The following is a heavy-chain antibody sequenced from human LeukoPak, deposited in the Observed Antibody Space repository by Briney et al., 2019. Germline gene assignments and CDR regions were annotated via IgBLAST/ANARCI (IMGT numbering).Heavy chain of an antibody. Sequence: ASVKVSCEASGYTFTSYGISWVRQAPGQGLEWMGWISAYNGNTNYAQKLQGRVTMTTDTSTSTAYMELRSLRSDDTAVYYCAREPYYYDSSGYYRPGLFDYWGQGTLVTVSS. CDR1: GYTFTSYG. J-gene: IGHJ4*02. CDR2: ISAYNGNT. D-gene: IGHD3-22*01. V-gene: IGHV1-18*01. CDR3: AREPYYYDSSGYYRPGLFDY.